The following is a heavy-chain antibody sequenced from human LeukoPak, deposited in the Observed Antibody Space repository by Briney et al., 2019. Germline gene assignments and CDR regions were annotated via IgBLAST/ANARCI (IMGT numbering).Heavy chain of an antibody. CDR1: GGSISSYY. J-gene: IGHJ6*03. D-gene: IGHD6-13*01. CDR3: ARGRYSSSWYKYYYYYMDV. CDR2: IYYSGST. Sequence: SETLSLTCTVSGGSISSYYWSWIRQPPGKGLEWIGYIYYSGSTNYNPSLKSRVTISVDTSKNQFSLKLSSVTAADTAVYYCARGRYSSSWYKYYYYYMDVWGKGTTVTVSS. V-gene: IGHV4-59*01.